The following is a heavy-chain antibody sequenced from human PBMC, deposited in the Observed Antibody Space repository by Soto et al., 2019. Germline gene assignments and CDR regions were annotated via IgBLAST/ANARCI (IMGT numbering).Heavy chain of an antibody. CDR1: GFTFSEYY. Sequence: QMQLVQSGGGLVKPGGSLTLSCKASGFTFSEYYMIWVRQTPGKGLEWLSYISDSGSTIYYADSVRARFTIFRENAANSVYLQLDGLTDGDTAFYYCARAGSGWTRGGWLGPWGQGSLVTVSS. V-gene: IGHV3-11*01. D-gene: IGHD6-25*01. CDR3: ARAGSGWTRGGWLGP. J-gene: IGHJ5*02. CDR2: ISDSGSTI.